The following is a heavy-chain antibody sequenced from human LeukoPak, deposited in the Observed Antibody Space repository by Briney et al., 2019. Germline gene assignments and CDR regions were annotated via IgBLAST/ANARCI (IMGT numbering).Heavy chain of an antibody. CDR3: AKDQGEYYDILTGPPAFDP. V-gene: IGHV3-30*18. CDR2: ISYDGSNK. Sequence: GRSLRLSCAASGFTFSSYGMHWVRQAPGKGLEWVAVISYDGSNKYYADSVKGRFTISRDNSKNTLYLQNSLRAEDTAVYYCAKDQGEYYDILTGPPAFDPWGQGTLVTVSS. CDR1: GFTFSSYG. D-gene: IGHD3-9*01. J-gene: IGHJ5*02.